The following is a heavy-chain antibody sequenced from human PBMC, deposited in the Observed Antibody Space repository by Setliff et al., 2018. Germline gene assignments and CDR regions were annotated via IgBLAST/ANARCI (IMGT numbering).Heavy chain of an antibody. Sequence: PSETLSLTCTVSGGSISSGGFYWNWIRQPAGKGPEWIGRIDGSGRTNINPSLRSRVTISLDTSKNQFFLRLNSVTAADTAIFYCARGVQGEQRLVRRSYYYYYMDVWGKGTTVTVSS. CDR3: ARGVQGEQRLVRRSYYYYYMDV. V-gene: IGHV4-61*02. J-gene: IGHJ6*03. CDR1: GGSISSGGFY. D-gene: IGHD6-13*01. CDR2: IDGSGRT.